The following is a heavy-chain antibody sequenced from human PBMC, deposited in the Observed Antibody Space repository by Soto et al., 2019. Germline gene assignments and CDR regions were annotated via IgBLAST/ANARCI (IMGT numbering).Heavy chain of an antibody. CDR1: GFSLSTSGVG. CDR2: IYWNNDK. CDR3: AHTTYGDYTGSFDY. V-gene: IGHV2-5*01. J-gene: IGHJ4*02. D-gene: IGHD4-17*01. Sequence: QITLKESGPTLVKPTQTLTLTCTFSGFSLSTSGVGVGWIRQPPGKALEWLALIYWNNDKRYSPSLKSRLTITKDTSKNQVVLTMTNMDPVDTATYYCAHTTYGDYTGSFDYWGQVTLVTVSS.